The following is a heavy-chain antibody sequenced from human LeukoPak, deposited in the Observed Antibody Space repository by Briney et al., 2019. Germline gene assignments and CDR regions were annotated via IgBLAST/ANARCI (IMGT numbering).Heavy chain of an antibody. Sequence: VASVKVSCTASGYTFTSYDINWVRQAPGQGLEWMGWMNPNSGNTGYAQKFQGRVTMTRNTSISTAYMELSSLRSEDTAVYYCARGPALYCSSTSCYAGSAFDPWGQGTLVTVSS. V-gene: IGHV1-8*01. CDR1: GYTFTSYD. CDR3: ARGPALYCSSTSCYAGSAFDP. CDR2: MNPNSGNT. J-gene: IGHJ5*02. D-gene: IGHD2-2*01.